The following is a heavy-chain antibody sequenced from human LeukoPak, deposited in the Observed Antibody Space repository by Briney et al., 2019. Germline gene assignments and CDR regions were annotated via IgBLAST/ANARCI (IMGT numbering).Heavy chain of an antibody. CDR1: GGSITTYY. J-gene: IGHJ5*02. D-gene: IGHD5-18*01. V-gene: IGHV4-59*01. CDR2: IYYNGNS. Sequence: PSETLSLTCTVSGGSITTYYWTWIRQPPGKGLDWIGNIYYNGNSNYNPSLKSRVALSVDTSKNQFSLKLSSVTAADTAVYYCAREGRARGYSLDPWGQGTLVTVSS. CDR3: AREGRARGYSLDP.